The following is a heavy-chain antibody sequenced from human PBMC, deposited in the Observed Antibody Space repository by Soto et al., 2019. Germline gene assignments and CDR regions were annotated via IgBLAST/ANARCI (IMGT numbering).Heavy chain of an antibody. Sequence: PSQTLSLTCAISGDSVSSDTAAWIWIRQSPSRGLEWLGRTYYKSKWNNDYALSVKSRITISPDTSQNLFSLDLDSVTPEDTAVYYCVGVTFCRDMDVWGQGTPVTVSS. CDR2: TYYKSKWNN. CDR1: GDSVSSDTAA. J-gene: IGHJ6*02. D-gene: IGHD3-10*01. V-gene: IGHV6-1*01. CDR3: VGVTFCRDMDV.